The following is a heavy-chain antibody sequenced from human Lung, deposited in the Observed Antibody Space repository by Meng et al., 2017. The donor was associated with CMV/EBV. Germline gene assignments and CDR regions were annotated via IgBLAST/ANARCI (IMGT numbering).Heavy chain of an antibody. CDR2: INHSGST. V-gene: IGHV4-34*01. D-gene: IGHD3-3*01. CDR1: GGSFSGYY. J-gene: IGHJ6*02. CDR3: ARVRFTIFGVVRGMDV. Sequence: SETLSLTCAVYGGSFSGYYWSWIRQPPGKGLEWIGEINHSGSTNYNPSLKSRVTISVDTSKNQFSLKLGSVAAAATAVYYCARVRFTIFGVVRGMDVWGQGTTVTVSS.